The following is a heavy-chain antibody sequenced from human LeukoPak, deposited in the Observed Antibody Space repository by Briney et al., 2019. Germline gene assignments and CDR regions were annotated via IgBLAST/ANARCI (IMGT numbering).Heavy chain of an antibody. D-gene: IGHD5-18*01. CDR2: IYYSGST. CDR3: ARRAYSYGTFDY. CDR1: GGSISSYY. J-gene: IGHJ4*02. Sequence: SETLSLTCIVSGGSISSYYWSWIRQPPGKGLEWIGYIYYSGSTNYNPSLKSRVTISVDTSKNRFSLQLSSVTAADTAVYYCARRAYSYGTFDYWGQGTLVTVSS. V-gene: IGHV4-59*01.